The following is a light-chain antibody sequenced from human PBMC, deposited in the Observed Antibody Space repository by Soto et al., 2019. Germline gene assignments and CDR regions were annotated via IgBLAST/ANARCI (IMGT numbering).Light chain of an antibody. CDR3: QQRSNWPPWT. CDR1: QSVSNF. CDR2: DAS. V-gene: IGKV3-11*01. Sequence: EIVLTQSPATLSLSPGERATLTCRASQSVSNFLSCYQQKPGQAPRLLIYDASNRATGIPARFSGSGSGTDFTLTISSLEPEDFAVYYCQQRSNWPPWTFGQGTKVDIK. J-gene: IGKJ1*01.